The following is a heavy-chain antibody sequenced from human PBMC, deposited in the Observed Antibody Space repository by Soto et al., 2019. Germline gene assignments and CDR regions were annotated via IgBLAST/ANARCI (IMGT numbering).Heavy chain of an antibody. CDR2: IYSGGST. CDR1: GFTVSSNY. Sequence: GSLRLSCAASGFTVSSNYMSWVRQAPGKGLEWVSVIYSGGSTYYADSVKGRFTISRDNSKNTLYLQMNSLRAEDTAVYYCAGIQLWSEDYYYYGRDVGGQGPRVTVP. D-gene: IGHD5-18*01. CDR3: AGIQLWSEDYYYYGRDV. V-gene: IGHV3-66*01. J-gene: IGHJ6*02.